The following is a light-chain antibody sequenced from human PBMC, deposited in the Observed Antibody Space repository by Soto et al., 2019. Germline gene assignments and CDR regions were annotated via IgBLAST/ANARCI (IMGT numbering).Light chain of an antibody. J-gene: IGKJ1*01. CDR3: QQYGSSSWT. CDR2: GTS. V-gene: IGKV3-20*01. Sequence: EIVLTQSPGTLSLSPGERATLSCRASQSVSSSYLAWYQQKPGQAPRLLIYGTSSRATAIPDRFSGSGSGTDFTLTISRLEPEDFAVYYCQQYGSSSWTFGQWTKGEIK. CDR1: QSVSSSY.